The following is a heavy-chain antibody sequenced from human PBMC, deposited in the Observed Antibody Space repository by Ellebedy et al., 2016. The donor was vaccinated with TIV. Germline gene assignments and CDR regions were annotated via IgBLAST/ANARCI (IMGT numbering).Heavy chain of an antibody. CDR1: GGTFSSYA. V-gene: IGHV1-69*13. J-gene: IGHJ4*02. CDR2: IIPIFGTA. CDR3: ARGGYGGFGEIDY. D-gene: IGHD5-12*01. Sequence: SVKVSXXASGGTFSSYAISWVRQAPGQGLEWMGGIIPIFGTANYAQKFQGRVTITADESTSTAYMELSSLRSEDTAVYYCARGGYGGFGEIDYWGQGTLVTVSS.